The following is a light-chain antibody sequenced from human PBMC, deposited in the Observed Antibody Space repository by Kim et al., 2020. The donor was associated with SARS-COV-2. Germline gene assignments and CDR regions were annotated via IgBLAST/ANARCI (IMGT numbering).Light chain of an antibody. Sequence: STGESATVSCRASQGVSSSYLAWYQQRPGQAPRLLIFAASHRAADVPDRFSGSASGTDFTLTISRLEPEDFGMYYCQQYGNSPRTFGQGTKVDIK. J-gene: IGKJ1*01. V-gene: IGKV3-20*01. CDR1: QGVSSSY. CDR3: QQYGNSPRT. CDR2: AAS.